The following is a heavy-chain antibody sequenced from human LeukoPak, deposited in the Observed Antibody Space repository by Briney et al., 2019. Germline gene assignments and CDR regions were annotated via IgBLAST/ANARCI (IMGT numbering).Heavy chain of an antibody. CDR1: GFTFSAYN. D-gene: IGHD5-18*01. CDR2: INSDSNHI. V-gene: IGHV3-21*01. Sequence: PGGSLRLSCAASGFTFSAYNMIWVRQAPGKGLEWVSSINSDSNHIYYADSVKGRFTISRDNTKNSLYLQMNSLRVDDTAVYHCVRGGYSYHWGQGTLVTVSS. J-gene: IGHJ5*02. CDR3: VRGGYSYH.